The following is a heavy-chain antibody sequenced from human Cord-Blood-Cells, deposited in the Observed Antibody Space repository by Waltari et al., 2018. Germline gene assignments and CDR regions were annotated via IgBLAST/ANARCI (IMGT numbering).Heavy chain of an antibody. Sequence: QVQLQESGPGLVKPSETLSLTCTVSGGSISSYYWSWIRPPAGKGLEWIGRIYTSGSTNYNPSLKSRVTMSVDTSKNQFSLKLSSVTAADTAVYYCARDSDFWSGYRYDAFDIWGQGTMVTVSS. CDR3: ARDSDFWSGYRYDAFDI. D-gene: IGHD3-3*01. CDR1: GGSISSYY. CDR2: IYTSGST. J-gene: IGHJ3*02. V-gene: IGHV4-4*07.